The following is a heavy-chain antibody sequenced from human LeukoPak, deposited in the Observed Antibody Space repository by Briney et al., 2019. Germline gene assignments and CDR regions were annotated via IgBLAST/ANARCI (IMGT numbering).Heavy chain of an antibody. V-gene: IGHV3-23*01. CDR3: AKDLDAAFDY. CDR2: ISGRGGSK. J-gene: IGHJ4*02. Sequence: GGSLRLSCAASGFTFSSYDMSWVRQAPGKGLESLSAISGRGGSKYYADSGKVRFTISRDNSKNTLYLQKNSLRAEDTALHYCAKDLDAAFDYWGQGTMATVSS. CDR1: GFTFSSYD. D-gene: IGHD1-1*01.